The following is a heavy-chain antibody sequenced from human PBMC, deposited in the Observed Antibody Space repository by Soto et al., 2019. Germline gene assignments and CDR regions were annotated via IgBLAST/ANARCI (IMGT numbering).Heavy chain of an antibody. V-gene: IGHV4-34*01. D-gene: IGHD3-3*01. CDR2: INHSGST. CDR1: GGSFSGYY. CDR3: ARGSAPTDQYYDFWSGYYRYYYYYGMDV. Sequence: SETLSLTCAVYGGSFSGYYWSWIRQPPGKGLEWIGEINHSGSTNYNPSLKSRVTISVDTSKNQFSLKLSPVTAADTAVYYCARGSAPTDQYYDFWSGYYRYYYYYGMDVWGQGTTVTVSS. J-gene: IGHJ6*02.